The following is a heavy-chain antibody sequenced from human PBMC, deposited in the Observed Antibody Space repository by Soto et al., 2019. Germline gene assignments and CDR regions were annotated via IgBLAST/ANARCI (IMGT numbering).Heavy chain of an antibody. CDR2: IWYDGNNK. CDR1: GFTFSSYG. CDR3: ANQDYGDYALNFDY. Sequence: PGGSLRLSCAASGFTFSSYGMHWVRQPPGKGLEWVAVIWYDGNNKYYADSVKGRFTISRDNSKNTMYLQMNSLRAEDTAVYYCANQDYGDYALNFDYWGQGTLVTVSS. D-gene: IGHD4-17*01. V-gene: IGHV3-33*06. J-gene: IGHJ4*02.